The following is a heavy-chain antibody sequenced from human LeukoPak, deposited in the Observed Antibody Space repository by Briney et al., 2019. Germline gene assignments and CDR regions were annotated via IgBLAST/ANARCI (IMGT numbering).Heavy chain of an antibody. Sequence: GASVKVSCKASGYTFTSYDINWVRQATGQALEWMGWMNPNSGNTGYAQKFQGRVTITRNTSISPAYMELSSLRSEDTAVYYCARAYYDSSGYRSGDYWGQGTLVTVSS. CDR1: GYTFTSYD. D-gene: IGHD3-22*01. J-gene: IGHJ4*02. CDR2: MNPNSGNT. V-gene: IGHV1-8*03. CDR3: ARAYYDSSGYRSGDY.